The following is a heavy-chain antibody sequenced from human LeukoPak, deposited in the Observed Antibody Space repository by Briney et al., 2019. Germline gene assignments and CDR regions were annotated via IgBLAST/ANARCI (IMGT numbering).Heavy chain of an antibody. CDR2: IYYSGST. J-gene: IGHJ4*02. D-gene: IGHD3-3*01. CDR3: ASFRITIFGVVIITTYYFDY. V-gene: IGHV4-39*07. CDR1: GGSISSSSYY. Sequence: KTSETLSLTCTVSGGSISSSSYYWGWIRQPPGKGLEWIGSIYYSGSTYYNPSLKSRVTISVDTSKNQFSLKLSSVTAADTAVYYCASFRITIFGVVIITTYYFDYWGQGTLVTVSS.